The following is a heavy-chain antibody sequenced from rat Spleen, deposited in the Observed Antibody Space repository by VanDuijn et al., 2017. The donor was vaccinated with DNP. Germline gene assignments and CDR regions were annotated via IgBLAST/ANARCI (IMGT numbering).Heavy chain of an antibody. J-gene: IGHJ2*01. D-gene: IGHD1-6*01. CDR2: INTDGGST. CDR3: ATPAHYGYKGDY. CDR1: GFTFSNYW. V-gene: IGHV5-58*01. Sequence: EVHLVESGGGLVQPGRSLKLSCVASGFTFSNYWMYWIRQVPGKGLEWVASINTDGGSTYYPDSVKGRFTISRDNAENTVYLQMNSLRSEDTATYYCATPAHYGYKGDYWGQGVLVTVSS.